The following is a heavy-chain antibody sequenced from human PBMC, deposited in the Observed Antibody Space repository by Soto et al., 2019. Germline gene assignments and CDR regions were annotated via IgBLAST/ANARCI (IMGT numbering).Heavy chain of an antibody. CDR2: IIPIFGTA. CDR1: GGTFSSYA. D-gene: IGHD2-2*01. Sequence: KVSCKASGGTFSSYAISWVRQAPGQGLEWMGGIIPIFGTANYAQKFQGRVTITADKSTSTAYMELSSLRSEDTAVYYCARTYCSSTSCYPRFYYYGMDVWGQGTTVTVSS. V-gene: IGHV1-69*06. J-gene: IGHJ6*02. CDR3: ARTYCSSTSCYPRFYYYGMDV.